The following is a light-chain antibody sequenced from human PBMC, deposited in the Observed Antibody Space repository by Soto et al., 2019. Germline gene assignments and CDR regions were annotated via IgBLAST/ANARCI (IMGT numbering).Light chain of an antibody. CDR3: AAWDDSLSAFYV. CDR1: SSNIGSNY. CDR2: RNN. Sequence: QSVLAQAPSASGIPGQRVTISCSGSSSNIGSNYVYWYQQLPGTAPKLLIYRNNQRPSGVPDRFSGSKSGTSASLAISGLRSEDEADYYCAAWDDSLSAFYVFGTGTKVTVL. J-gene: IGLJ1*01. V-gene: IGLV1-47*01.